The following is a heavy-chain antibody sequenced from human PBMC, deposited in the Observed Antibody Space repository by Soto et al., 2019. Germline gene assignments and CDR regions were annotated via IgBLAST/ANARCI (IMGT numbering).Heavy chain of an antibody. CDR2: IKGDGSAK. Sequence: EVQLVESGGGLVQPGGSLRLSCAASGFTFGNYWMTWVRQAPGKGLEWVANIKGDGSAKSYLDSVRGRFTVSRDNAENSLFLQMNILRAEDTALYYCARDVSPGSSGYYLDAVDIWGQGTMVPVS. D-gene: IGHD6-25*01. V-gene: IGHV3-7*05. CDR1: GFTFGNYW. J-gene: IGHJ3*02. CDR3: ARDVSPGSSGYYLDAVDI.